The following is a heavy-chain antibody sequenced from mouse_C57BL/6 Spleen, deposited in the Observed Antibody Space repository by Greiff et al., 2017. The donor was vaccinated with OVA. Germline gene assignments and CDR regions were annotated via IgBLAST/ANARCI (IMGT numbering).Heavy chain of an antibody. V-gene: IGHV1-26*01. J-gene: IGHJ2*01. CDR3: ARTTVVADY. CDR2: INPKNGGT. D-gene: IGHD1-1*01. Sequence: VQLQQSGPELVKPGASVKISCKASGYTFTDYYMNWVKQSHGKSLEWIGDINPKNGGTSYNQKFKGKATLTVDKSSSTAYMELRSLTSEDSAVYYCARTTVVADYWGQGTTLTVSS. CDR1: GYTFTDYY.